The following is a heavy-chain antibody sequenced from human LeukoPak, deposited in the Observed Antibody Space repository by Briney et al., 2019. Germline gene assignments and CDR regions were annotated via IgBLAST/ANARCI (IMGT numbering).Heavy chain of an antibody. V-gene: IGHV3-21*01. CDR2: ISSSSDYI. Sequence: GGSLRLSCAASGFTLNNYIMNWVRQAPGKGLEWVSSISSSSDYIYYADSVKGRFTISRDNAKNSLDLQMNSLRAEDTAVYYCARGTIADYYDSSGYSYYYHYYMDVWGKGTTVTISS. CDR3: ARGTIADYYDSSGYSYYYHYYMDV. J-gene: IGHJ6*03. CDR1: GFTLNNYI. D-gene: IGHD3-22*01.